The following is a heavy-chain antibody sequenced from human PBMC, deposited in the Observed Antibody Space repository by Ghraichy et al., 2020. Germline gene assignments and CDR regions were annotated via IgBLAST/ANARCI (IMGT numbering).Heavy chain of an antibody. Sequence: SQTLSLTCTVSGYSISSGYYWGWIRQPPGKGLEWIGSIYHSGSTYYNPSLKSRVTISVDTSKNQFSLKLSSVTAADTAVYYCARVFGEFVWTEFYYYYYGMDVWGQGTTVTVSS. J-gene: IGHJ6*02. D-gene: IGHD3-10*02. CDR1: GYSISSGYY. V-gene: IGHV4-38-2*02. CDR2: IYHSGST. CDR3: ARVFGEFVWTEFYYYYYGMDV.